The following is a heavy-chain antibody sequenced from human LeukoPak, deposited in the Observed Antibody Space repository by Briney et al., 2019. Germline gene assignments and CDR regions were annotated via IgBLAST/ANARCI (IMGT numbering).Heavy chain of an antibody. Sequence: GGSLRLSCAASGFTFASYGMSWVRQAPGKGLEWVSFITTNGGRTSYADSVEGRFTISRDNPRNTLYMQMNSLRDEDTAVYYCAIMRGYYDGTGYWVQWGQGTLVTVSS. CDR1: GFTFASYG. V-gene: IGHV3-23*01. CDR2: ITTNGGRT. J-gene: IGHJ1*01. CDR3: AIMRGYYDGTGYWVQ. D-gene: IGHD3-22*01.